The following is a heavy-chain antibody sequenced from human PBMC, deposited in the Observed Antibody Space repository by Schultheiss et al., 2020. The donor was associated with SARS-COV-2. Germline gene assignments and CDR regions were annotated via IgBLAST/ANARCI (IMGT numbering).Heavy chain of an antibody. CDR2: IDPSDSYT. J-gene: IGHJ4*02. V-gene: IGHV5-10-1*01. Sequence: GESLKISCQGFGYSFTSYWINWVRQVPGKGLEWMGRIDPSDSYTYYSPSFQGHVTISVDKSISTAYLQWSSLKASHTAMYYCARQQAATGRPRDYWGQGTLVTVSS. CDR1: GYSFTSYW. D-gene: IGHD6-13*01. CDR3: ARQQAATGRPRDY.